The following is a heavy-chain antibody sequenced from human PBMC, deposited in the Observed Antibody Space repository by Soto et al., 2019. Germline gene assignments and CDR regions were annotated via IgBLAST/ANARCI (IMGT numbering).Heavy chain of an antibody. V-gene: IGHV4-30-4*01. CDR1: GDAITNDNFY. Sequence: PSETLSLTCSVSGDAITNDNFYWSWIRQPPGKGLEWIGYIYHSGITYYNPSLESRVSISVDSSKNQFSLNLRSVSAADTAIYYCARDNSGQVVLWGQGILVTVSS. CDR3: ARDNSGQVVL. D-gene: IGHD7-27*01. CDR2: IYHSGIT. J-gene: IGHJ4*01.